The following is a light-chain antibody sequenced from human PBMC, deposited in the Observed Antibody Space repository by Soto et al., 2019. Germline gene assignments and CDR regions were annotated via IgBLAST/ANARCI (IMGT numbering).Light chain of an antibody. V-gene: IGKV3-15*01. CDR2: GAS. CDR3: QQYHSYWT. Sequence: EIVMTQSPATLSASPGERATLSCRASQSISSNLAWYQQKPGQAPRLLIYGASTRATGIPARFSGSGSGTELSRTISSLQTDDFSTNYCQQYHSYWTFGQGTKVE. CDR1: QSISSN. J-gene: IGKJ1*01.